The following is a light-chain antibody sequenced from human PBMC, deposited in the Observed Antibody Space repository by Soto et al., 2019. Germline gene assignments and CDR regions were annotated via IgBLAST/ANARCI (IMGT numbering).Light chain of an antibody. CDR3: QQSYNVLSWT. V-gene: IGKV1-39*01. CDR2: AAS. Sequence: DIQMTQSPSSLSASVGDRVTITCRASQRIGNYLNWYRQKPGKAPELLIYAASFLQSGVPSRFRGSGSGTDLTLTISSLQPEDFASYYCQQSYNVLSWTFGQGTKVDIK. J-gene: IGKJ1*01. CDR1: QRIGNY.